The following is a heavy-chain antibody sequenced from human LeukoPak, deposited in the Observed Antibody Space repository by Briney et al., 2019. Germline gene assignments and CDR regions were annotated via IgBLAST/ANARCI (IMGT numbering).Heavy chain of an antibody. CDR2: IYPADSDT. V-gene: IGHV5-51*01. CDR3: ARRTEQWLVRGGPFDP. D-gene: IGHD6-19*01. Sequence: PGESLKISYKGSGXSFTSYWIGWVRQMPGKGLEWMGIIYPADSDTTYSPSFQGQVTISADKSISTAYLQWSSLKASDTAMYYCARRTEQWLVRGGPFDPWGQGTLVTVSS. CDR1: GXSFTSYW. J-gene: IGHJ5*02.